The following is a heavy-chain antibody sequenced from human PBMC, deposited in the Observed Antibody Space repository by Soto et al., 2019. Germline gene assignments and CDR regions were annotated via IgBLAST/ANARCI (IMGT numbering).Heavy chain of an antibody. CDR3: AKTGGVAAPDY. V-gene: IGHV3-23*01. Sequence: GGSLRLSCAASGFTFSSYAMSWVRQAPGKGLEWVSAISYSGSTYYADSVKGRFTISRDNSKTTLYLQMNSLRAEDTAVYYCAKTGGVAAPDYWGQGTLVNVS. D-gene: IGHD3-16*01. CDR2: ISYSGST. CDR1: GFTFSSYA. J-gene: IGHJ4*02.